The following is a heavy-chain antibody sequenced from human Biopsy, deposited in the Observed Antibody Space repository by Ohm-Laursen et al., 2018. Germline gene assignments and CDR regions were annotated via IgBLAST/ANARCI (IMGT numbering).Heavy chain of an antibody. CDR3: ARAFGGAYYSYAFDL. CDR1: GYTFYSYG. V-gene: IGHV1-18*01. CDR2: ITADNT. J-gene: IGHJ3*01. Sequence: GASVKVSCKASGYTFYSYGITWVRQAPGQGLEWMGWITADNTNSAQKFQGRLTMTTDISTSTAYMDLKGLRSDDTAIYYYARAFGGAYYSYAFDLWGQGTLVTVSS. D-gene: IGHD2-21*02.